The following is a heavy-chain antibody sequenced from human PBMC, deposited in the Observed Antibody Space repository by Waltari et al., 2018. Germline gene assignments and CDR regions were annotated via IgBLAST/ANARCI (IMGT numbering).Heavy chain of an antibody. Sequence: EVQLLESGGGLVQPGGSLRLSCAASGFTFSSYAMSWVRQAPGKGWGWVSAIRGSGGSTYYADSVKGRFTISRDNSKNPLYLQMNSLRAEDTAVYYCANRPGDSSGYSPDYWGQGTLVTVSS. CDR3: ANRPGDSSGYSPDY. J-gene: IGHJ4*02. CDR1: GFTFSSYA. V-gene: IGHV3-23*01. CDR2: IRGSGGST. D-gene: IGHD3-22*01.